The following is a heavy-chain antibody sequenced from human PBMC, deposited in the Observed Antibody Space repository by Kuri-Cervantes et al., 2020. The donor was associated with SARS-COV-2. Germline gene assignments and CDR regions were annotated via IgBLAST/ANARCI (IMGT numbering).Heavy chain of an antibody. Sequence: GGSLRLSCAASGFTFSSYWMSWVRQAPGKGLEWVANIKQDGSEKYYVDSVKGRFTISRDNLNNILYLHMNSLRTEDTAVYFCAKDLRTPGAGPDYWGQGTLVTVSS. CDR3: AKDLRTPGAGPDY. CDR1: GFTFSSYW. J-gene: IGHJ4*02. CDR2: IKQDGSEK. D-gene: IGHD2-8*02. V-gene: IGHV3-7*01.